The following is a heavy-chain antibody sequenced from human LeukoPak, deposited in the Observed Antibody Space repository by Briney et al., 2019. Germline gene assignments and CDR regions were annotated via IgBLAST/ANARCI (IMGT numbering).Heavy chain of an antibody. Sequence: GGSLRLTCAASGFTFSSYAMSWVRQAPGKGLEWVSVIYSGGNTYYADSVKGRFTISRDNSKSTLYLQMNSLRAEDTAVYYCAREIVVVVAATEYYYGMDVWGQGTTVTVSS. CDR1: GFTFSSYA. CDR2: IYSGGNT. D-gene: IGHD2-15*01. V-gene: IGHV3-53*01. CDR3: AREIVVVVAATEYYYGMDV. J-gene: IGHJ6*02.